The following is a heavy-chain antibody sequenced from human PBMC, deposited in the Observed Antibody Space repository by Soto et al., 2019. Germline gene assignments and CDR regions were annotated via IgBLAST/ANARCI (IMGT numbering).Heavy chain of an antibody. CDR2: ISSRSSYI. Sequence: EVQLVESGGGLVKPGGSLRLSCAASGFTFSSYSMNWVRQAPGKGLEWVSSISSRSSYIYDADSVKGRFTISRDNAKNSLYLQMNSLRAEDTAVYYCARVTYSNPTDYWGQGTLVTVSS. D-gene: IGHD4-4*01. CDR1: GFTFSSYS. J-gene: IGHJ4*02. CDR3: ARVTYSNPTDY. V-gene: IGHV3-21*01.